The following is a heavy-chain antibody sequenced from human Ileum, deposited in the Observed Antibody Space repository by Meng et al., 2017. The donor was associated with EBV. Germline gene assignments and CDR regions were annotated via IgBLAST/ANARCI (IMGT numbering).Heavy chain of an antibody. V-gene: IGHV4-4*02. CDR3: AKNGEKYFEY. CDR1: GGSISVINW. Sequence: GPLQESGPGLVNPSRPLSLTCAVSGGSISVINWWSWVRQSPEKGLEWIGEMSDNGITHYNPSLKSRVTISADKSNNQFSLKLTSVTSADTAVYFCAKNGEKYFEYWGQGTLVTVSS. CDR2: MSDNGIT. J-gene: IGHJ4*02.